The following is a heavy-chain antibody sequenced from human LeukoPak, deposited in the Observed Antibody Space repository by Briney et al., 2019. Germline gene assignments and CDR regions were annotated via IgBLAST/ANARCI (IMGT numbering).Heavy chain of an antibody. D-gene: IGHD4-17*01. CDR3: AKDNGDYGFDY. CDR1: GFTFSSYW. V-gene: IGHV3-7*05. Sequence: GGSLRLSCAASGFTFSSYWMTWVRQAPGKGLEWVANIKQDGSEKFYVDSVKGRFTISRDNAKNSLYLQMNSLRAEDTAVYYCAKDNGDYGFDYWGQGTLATVSS. J-gene: IGHJ4*02. CDR2: IKQDGSEK.